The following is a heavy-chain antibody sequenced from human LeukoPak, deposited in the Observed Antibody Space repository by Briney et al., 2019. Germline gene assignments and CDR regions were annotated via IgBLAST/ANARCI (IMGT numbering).Heavy chain of an antibody. V-gene: IGHV1-8*01. CDR1: GYTFTSYD. CDR2: MNPNSGNT. CDR3: ARGRHVLLWFGELLPPHNWFDP. D-gene: IGHD3-10*01. Sequence: ASVKVSCKAPGYTFTSYDINWVRQATGQGLEWMGWMNPNSGNTGYAQKFQGRVTMTRNTSISTAYMELSSLRSEDTAVYYCARGRHVLLWFGELLPPHNWFDPWGQGTLVTVSS. J-gene: IGHJ5*02.